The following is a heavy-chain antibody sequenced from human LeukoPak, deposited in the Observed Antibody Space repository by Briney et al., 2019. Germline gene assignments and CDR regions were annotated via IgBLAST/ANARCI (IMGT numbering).Heavy chain of an antibody. V-gene: IGHV3-30-3*01. CDR2: VFWNGVDK. CDR1: GFTFSSYA. J-gene: IGHJ4*02. D-gene: IGHD6-6*01. CDR3: AKAGPIAARGYYFDY. Sequence: RGSLRLSCAASGFTFSSYAMHWVRQAPGKGLESVAGVFWNGVDKGYADSVKGRFTISRDNSKNTLYLQMNSLRAEDTAVYYCAKAGPIAARGYYFDYWGQGTLVTVSS.